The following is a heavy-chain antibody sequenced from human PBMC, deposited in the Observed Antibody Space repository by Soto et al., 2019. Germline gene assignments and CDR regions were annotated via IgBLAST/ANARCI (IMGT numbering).Heavy chain of an antibody. CDR1: GFTFSSYA. J-gene: IGHJ4*02. V-gene: IGHV3-23*01. D-gene: IGHD2-15*01. Sequence: DVQLLESGGGLVKPEWSLRLSCAASGFTFSSYAMGWVRQGPGKGLEWVAVVSIGGSTHYADSVRGRFTISRDNSKNTLSLQMNSLTAEDTAVYFCAKRRGAGGHFDYRGQGALVTVSS. CDR2: VSIGGST. CDR3: AKRRGAGGHFDY.